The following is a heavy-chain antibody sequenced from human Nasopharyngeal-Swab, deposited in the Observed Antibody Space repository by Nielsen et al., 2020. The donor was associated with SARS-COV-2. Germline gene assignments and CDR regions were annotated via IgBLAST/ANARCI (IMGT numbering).Heavy chain of an antibody. Sequence: GESLKISCAASGFTFSSYAMSWVRQAPGKGLEWVANIKQDGSEIYYVDSLKGRFTISRDNAKNSLYLQMNSLRAEDTAVYYCARLKYDFWNGPPEDYWGQGTLVTVSS. J-gene: IGHJ4*02. CDR2: IKQDGSEI. CDR1: GFTFSSYA. CDR3: ARLKYDFWNGPPEDY. D-gene: IGHD3-3*01. V-gene: IGHV3-7*01.